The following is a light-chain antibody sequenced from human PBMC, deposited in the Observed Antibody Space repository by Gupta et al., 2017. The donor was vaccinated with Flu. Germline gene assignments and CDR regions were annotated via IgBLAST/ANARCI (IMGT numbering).Light chain of an antibody. V-gene: IGKV1-5*03. Sequence: FALSASVGDRVTITCRASQSISDWLAWYQQKPGKAPNLLIYRTSNLASGVPSRFSGSRSGTEFTLTISSLQPDDFATYYCQQYNSCSDYTFGQGTKLEIK. CDR3: QQYNSCSDYT. CDR1: QSISDW. J-gene: IGKJ2*01. CDR2: RTS.